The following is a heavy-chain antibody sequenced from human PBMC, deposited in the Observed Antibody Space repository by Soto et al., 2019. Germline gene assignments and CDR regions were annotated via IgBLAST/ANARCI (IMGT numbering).Heavy chain of an antibody. Sequence: GGSLRLSCAASGFTFHYYWMTWVRQAPGKGLEWVANVKPDGGATFYADSLKGRFTVSRDNANNSVSLQMHSLRADDTAVYYCARDRERVTVNGGIALGAMQVWGHGSTVTVSS. D-gene: IGHD3-22*01. CDR3: ARDRERVTVNGGIALGAMQV. CDR2: VKPDGGAT. J-gene: IGHJ6*02. CDR1: GFTFHYYW. V-gene: IGHV3-7*03.